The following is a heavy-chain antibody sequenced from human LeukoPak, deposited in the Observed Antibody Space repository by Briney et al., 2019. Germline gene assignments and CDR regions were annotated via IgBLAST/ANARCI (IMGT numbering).Heavy chain of an antibody. CDR1: GFTFTSYN. CDR2: ITSSSSYI. D-gene: IGHD6-19*01. CDR3: ARGGQQWLVPNTNFDY. Sequence: GGSLRLSCAASGFTFTSYNMNWVRQAPGKGLEWVSSITSSSSYIYYADSVKGRFTISRDNAKNSLYLQMNSLRAEDTAVYYCARGGQQWLVPNTNFDYWGQGTLVTVSS. J-gene: IGHJ4*02. V-gene: IGHV3-21*01.